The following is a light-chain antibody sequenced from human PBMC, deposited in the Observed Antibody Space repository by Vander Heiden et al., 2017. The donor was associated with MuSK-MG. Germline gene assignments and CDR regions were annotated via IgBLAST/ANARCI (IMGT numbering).Light chain of an antibody. Sequence: DIQMTQSPVYLSASVGDRVTITCQASQDIRNHLNWFQQKPGKAPKLLIYDASNLETGVPSRFSGSGSGTDFSFTITSLQPEDIATYYCQQYDNLPRTFGPGTKVDI. J-gene: IGKJ3*01. CDR3: QQYDNLPRT. CDR1: QDIRNH. CDR2: DAS. V-gene: IGKV1-33*01.